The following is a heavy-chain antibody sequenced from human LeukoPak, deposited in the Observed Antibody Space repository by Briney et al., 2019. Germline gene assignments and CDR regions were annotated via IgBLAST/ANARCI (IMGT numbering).Heavy chain of an antibody. CDR1: RFIFSNYY. V-gene: IGHV3-11*01. Sequence: GGSLKLSCAASRFIFSNYYMSWIRQTPGKGLEWIATIDAHGGTNYYADSAQDRFTISRDNAKNSLFLQMNSLTAEDTAVFYCAKEGPDYWGQGTLVTVSS. CDR3: AKEGPDY. J-gene: IGHJ4*02. CDR2: IDAHGGTN.